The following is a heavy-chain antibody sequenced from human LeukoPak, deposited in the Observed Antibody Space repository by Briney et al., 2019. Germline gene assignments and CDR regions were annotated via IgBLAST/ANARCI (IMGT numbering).Heavy chain of an antibody. Sequence: PSETLSLTCTVSGYSISSGYYWGWIRQPPGKGLEWIGSIYHSGSIYYNPSLKSRVTISVDTSKNQVSLKLSSVTAADTAVYYCARVGYYPDYYMDVWGKGTTVTVSS. CDR1: GYSISSGYY. CDR3: ARVGYYPDYYMDV. CDR2: IYHSGSI. J-gene: IGHJ6*03. V-gene: IGHV4-38-2*02. D-gene: IGHD3-10*01.